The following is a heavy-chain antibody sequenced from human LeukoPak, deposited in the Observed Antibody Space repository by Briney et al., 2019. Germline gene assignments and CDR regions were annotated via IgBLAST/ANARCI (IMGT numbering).Heavy chain of an antibody. J-gene: IGHJ4*02. V-gene: IGHV3-48*03. D-gene: IGHD6-13*01. CDR2: ISTSGSTI. Sequence: RGSLRLSCAASGFTFSSYEMNWVRQAPGKGLDWVSYISTSGSTIYYADSVKGRFTISRDNAKNSLYLQMNSLRAEDTAVYYCATSRGSWPDYFDYWGQGTLVTVSS. CDR1: GFTFSSYE. CDR3: ATSRGSWPDYFDY.